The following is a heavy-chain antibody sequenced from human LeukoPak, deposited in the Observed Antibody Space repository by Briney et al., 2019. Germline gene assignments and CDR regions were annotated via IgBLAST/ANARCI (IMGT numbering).Heavy chain of an antibody. Sequence: GGSLRLSCAASGFTFSSYAMSWVRQAPGKGLEWVSAISNGGGSTYYADSVKGRFTISRDNSKSTLYLQMSSLRAEDTAVYYCAKGQYGSGSSYAFDIWGQGTMVTVSS. CDR2: ISNGGGST. J-gene: IGHJ3*02. CDR1: GFTFSSYA. CDR3: AKGQYGSGSSYAFDI. V-gene: IGHV3-23*01. D-gene: IGHD3-10*01.